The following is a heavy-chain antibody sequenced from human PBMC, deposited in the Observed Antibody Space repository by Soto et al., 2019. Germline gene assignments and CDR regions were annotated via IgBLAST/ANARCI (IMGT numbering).Heavy chain of an antibody. V-gene: IGHV1-69*02. J-gene: IGHJ5*02. CDR3: ARGLLWFGDHTRGWFDP. D-gene: IGHD3-10*01. CDR1: GGTFSSYT. CDR2: IIPILGIA. Sequence: QVQLVQSGAEVKKPGSSVKVSCKASGGTFSSYTISWVRQAPGQGLEWMGRIIPILGIANYAQKFQGRVTITADKSTSTADMELSSLRSEDTAVYYCARGLLWFGDHTRGWFDPWGQGTLVTVSS.